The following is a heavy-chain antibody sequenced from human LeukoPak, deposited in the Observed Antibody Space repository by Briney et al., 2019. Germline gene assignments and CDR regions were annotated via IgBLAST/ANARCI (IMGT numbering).Heavy chain of an antibody. D-gene: IGHD6-13*01. V-gene: IGHV3-23*01. Sequence: GGSLRLSCAASGFTFSSLAMNWVRQAPGKGLEWVSTMSGDATSTYYADSVKGRFTISRDNSKTTLFLQMNSLRAEDTAVYYCAKRTSGSSWYSSDSWGQGTLVTVSS. J-gene: IGHJ4*02. CDR2: MSGDATST. CDR3: AKRTSGSSWYSSDS. CDR1: GFTFSSLA.